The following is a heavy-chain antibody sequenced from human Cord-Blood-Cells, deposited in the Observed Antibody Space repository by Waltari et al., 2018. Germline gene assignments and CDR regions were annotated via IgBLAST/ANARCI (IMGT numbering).Heavy chain of an antibody. Sequence: QVQLQQWGAGLLKPSETLSLTCAVYGGSFSGYYWSWIRQPPGKGLEWIGEINHSGSNNSNPSLKSRVTISVDTSKNQFSLKLSSVTAADTAVYYCARRLLTGDGPPFDYWGQGTLVTVSS. J-gene: IGHJ4*02. CDR3: ARRLLTGDGPPFDY. D-gene: IGHD7-27*01. V-gene: IGHV4-34*01. CDR2: INHSGSN. CDR1: GGSFSGYY.